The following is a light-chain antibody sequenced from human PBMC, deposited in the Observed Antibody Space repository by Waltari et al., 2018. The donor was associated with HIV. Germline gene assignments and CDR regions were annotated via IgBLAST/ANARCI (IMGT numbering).Light chain of an antibody. J-gene: IGLJ3*02. CDR1: SSDVGSYNL. V-gene: IGLV2-23*02. CDR3: CSYAGSSTLV. Sequence: QSALTQPASVSGSPGQSITISCTGTSSDVGSYNLVSWYQQHPGKAPKLMSYEVSKRPEGVSNRFAGSKSGNTAYLTISGLQAEDEADYYCCSYAGSSTLVFGGGTKLTVL. CDR2: EVS.